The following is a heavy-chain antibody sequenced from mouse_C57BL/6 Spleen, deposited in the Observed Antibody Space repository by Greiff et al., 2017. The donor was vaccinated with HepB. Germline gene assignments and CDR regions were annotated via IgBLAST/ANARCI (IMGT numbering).Heavy chain of an antibody. CDR3: AGPNWDGNWFAY. D-gene: IGHD4-1*01. V-gene: IGHV1-42*01. CDR1: GYSFTGYY. CDR2: INPSTGGT. Sequence: EVQLQQSGPELVKPGASVKISCKASGYSFTGYYMNWVKQSPEKSLEWIGEINPSTGGTTYNQKFKAKATLTVDKSSSTAYMQLKSLTSEDSAVYYCAGPNWDGNWFAYWGQGTLVTVSA. J-gene: IGHJ3*01.